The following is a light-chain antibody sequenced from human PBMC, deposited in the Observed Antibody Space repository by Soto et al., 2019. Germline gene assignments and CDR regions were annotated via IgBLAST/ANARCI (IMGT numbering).Light chain of an antibody. J-gene: IGLJ3*02. Sequence: QLVLTQSPSASASLGASVKLTCTLSSGHRSYAIAWHQQQPEKGPRFLMKLNSDGSHSKGDGIPDRFSGSSSGAERYLTISSLQSEDEADDYCQTWGTGVWVFGGGTKLTVL. CDR1: SGHRSYA. CDR3: QTWGTGVWV. CDR2: LNSDGSH. V-gene: IGLV4-69*01.